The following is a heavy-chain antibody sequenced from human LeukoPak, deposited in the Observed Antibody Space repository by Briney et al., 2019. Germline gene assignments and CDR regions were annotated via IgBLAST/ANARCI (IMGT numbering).Heavy chain of an antibody. V-gene: IGHV1-18*01. Sequence: ASVKVSCKASGYTFTSYGISWVRKAPGQGLEWMGWISAYNGNTNYAQKLQGRVTMTTDTSTSTAYMELRSLRSDDTAVYYCARDQSGYYMRYYYYYMDVWGKGTTVTVSS. CDR1: GYTFTSYG. CDR3: ARDQSGYYMRYYYYYMDV. CDR2: ISAYNGNT. D-gene: IGHD3-3*01. J-gene: IGHJ6*03.